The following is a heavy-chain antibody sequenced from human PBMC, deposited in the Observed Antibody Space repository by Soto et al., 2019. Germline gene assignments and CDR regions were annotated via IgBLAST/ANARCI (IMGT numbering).Heavy chain of an antibody. Sequence: GGSLRLSCAASGFTFSGRSMHWVRQAPGKGLVWVSGIDNAGTDSTYADSVKGQVTISADKSISTAYLQWSSLKASDTAMYYCARLHVDTAMVQTRYYYYGMDVWGQGTTVTVSS. J-gene: IGHJ6*02. D-gene: IGHD5-18*01. CDR3: ARLHVDTAMVQTRYYYYGMDV. V-gene: IGHV3-74*01. CDR2: IDNAGTDS. CDR1: GFTFSGRS.